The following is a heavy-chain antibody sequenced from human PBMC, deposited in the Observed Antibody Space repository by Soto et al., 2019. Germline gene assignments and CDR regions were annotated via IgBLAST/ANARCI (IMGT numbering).Heavy chain of an antibody. Sequence: ASVKVSCKASGFRFSNSATQWVRQARGQRPEWIGWIVVDSGNTNYAQTFQERVSISRDMSTSTAYMELSSLRSEDTAVYYCAATLALGGGYFDYWGQGTLVTVSS. J-gene: IGHJ4*02. D-gene: IGHD2-15*01. V-gene: IGHV1-58*02. CDR2: IVVDSGNT. CDR1: GFRFSNSA. CDR3: AATLALGGGYFDY.